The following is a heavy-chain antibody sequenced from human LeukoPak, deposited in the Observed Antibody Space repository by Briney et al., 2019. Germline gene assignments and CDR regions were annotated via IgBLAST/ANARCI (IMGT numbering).Heavy chain of an antibody. CDR3: ARGLREVATIWWGFLGANWFDP. CDR2: MNPNSGNT. Sequence: ASVKVSCKASGYTFTSYDINWVRQATGQGLKWMGWMNPNSGNTGYAQKFQGRVTMTRNTSISTAYMELSSLRSEDTAVYYCARGLREVATIWWGFLGANWFDPWGQGTLVTVPS. CDR1: GYTFTSYD. D-gene: IGHD5-12*01. V-gene: IGHV1-8*01. J-gene: IGHJ5*02.